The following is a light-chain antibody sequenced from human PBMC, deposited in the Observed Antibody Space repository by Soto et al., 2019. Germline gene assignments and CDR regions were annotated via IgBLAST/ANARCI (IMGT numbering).Light chain of an antibody. V-gene: IGKV3D-15*01. CDR3: QQYNSYS. Sequence: EIVMTQSPATLSVSPGERATLSCRASQSVDSNLAWYQQKPGQAPRLLIYGASSRATGIPNRFSGSGSGTDFTLTISSLQPDDFATYYCQQYNSYSFGQGTKVDIK. CDR1: QSVDSN. J-gene: IGKJ1*01. CDR2: GAS.